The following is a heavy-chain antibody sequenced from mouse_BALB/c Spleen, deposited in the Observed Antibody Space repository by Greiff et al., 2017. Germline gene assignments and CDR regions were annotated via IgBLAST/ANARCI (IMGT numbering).Heavy chain of an antibody. Sequence: EVKLVESGGGLVQPGGSLKLSCAASGFTFSSYTMSWVRQTPEKRLEWVAYISNGGGSTYYPDTVKGRFTISRDNAKNTLYLQMSSLKSEDTAMYYCARGEYGNYYGYFDVWGAGTTVTVSS. D-gene: IGHD2-10*02. J-gene: IGHJ1*01. CDR2: ISNGGGST. V-gene: IGHV5-12-2*01. CDR1: GFTFSSYT. CDR3: ARGEYGNYYGYFDV.